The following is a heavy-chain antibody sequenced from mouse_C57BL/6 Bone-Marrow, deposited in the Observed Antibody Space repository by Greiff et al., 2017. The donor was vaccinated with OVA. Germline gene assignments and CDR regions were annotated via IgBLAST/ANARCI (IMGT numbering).Heavy chain of an antibody. J-gene: IGHJ1*03. CDR3: ARRITTAHWYCDV. CDR1: GFTFSDYG. V-gene: IGHV5-17*01. D-gene: IGHD1-2*01. CDR2: ISSGSSTI. Sequence: EVQLVESGGGLVKPGGSLKLSCAASGFTFSDYGMHWVRQAPEKGLEWVAYISSGSSTIYYADTVKGRFTISRDNAKNTLFLQMTSLRSEDTAMYYCARRITTAHWYCDVWGTGTTVTVAS.